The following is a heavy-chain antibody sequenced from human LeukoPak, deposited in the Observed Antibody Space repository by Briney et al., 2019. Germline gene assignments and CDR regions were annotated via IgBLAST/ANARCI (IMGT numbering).Heavy chain of an antibody. CDR2: IYTSGST. CDR1: GGSISSYY. J-gene: IGHJ6*03. Sequence: SGTLSLTCTVSGGSISSYYWSWIRQPAGKGLEWIGRIYTSGSTNYNPSLKSRVTMSVDTSKNQFSLKLSSVTAADTAVYYCARVGAGRYSSSSRVAYYYYYYYMDVWGKGTTVTVSS. D-gene: IGHD6-6*01. V-gene: IGHV4-4*07. CDR3: ARVGAGRYSSSSRVAYYYYYYYMDV.